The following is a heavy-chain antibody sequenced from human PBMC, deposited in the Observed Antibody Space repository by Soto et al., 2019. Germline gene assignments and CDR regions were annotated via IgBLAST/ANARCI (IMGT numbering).Heavy chain of an antibody. CDR3: ARSSYPPFKQLANQTDDAFDI. Sequence: GGSLRLSCAASGFTFSSYSMNWVRQAPGKGLEWVSSISSSSYIYYADSVKGRFTISRDNAKNSLYLQMNSLRAEDTAVYYCARSSYPPFKQLANQTDDAFDIWGQGTMVTVSS. CDR1: GFTFSSYS. V-gene: IGHV3-21*01. CDR2: ISSSSYI. D-gene: IGHD6-6*01. J-gene: IGHJ3*02.